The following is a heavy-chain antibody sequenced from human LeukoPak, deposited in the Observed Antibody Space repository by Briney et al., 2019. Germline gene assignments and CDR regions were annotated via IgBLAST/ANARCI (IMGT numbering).Heavy chain of an antibody. CDR2: IRSKAYGGKT. CDR1: GFTFSSYA. Sequence: GGSLRLSCAASGFTFSSYAMSWVRQAPGKGLEWVGFIRSKAYGGKTEYAASVKGRFTISRDDSKSIAYLQMNSLKTEDTAVYYCTRGGVNYDSSGPVDYWGQGTLVTVSS. CDR3: TRGGVNYDSSGPVDY. V-gene: IGHV3-49*04. D-gene: IGHD3-22*01. J-gene: IGHJ4*02.